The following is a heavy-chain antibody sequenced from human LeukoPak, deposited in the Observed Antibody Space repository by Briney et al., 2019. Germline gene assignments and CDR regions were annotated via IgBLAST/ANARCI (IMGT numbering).Heavy chain of an antibody. D-gene: IGHD4-17*01. Sequence: GGSLRLSCAASGFTFSNAWMSWVRQAPGKGLEWVGRIKSKTDGGTTDYAAPVKGRFTISRDDSKNTLYLQMNSLKTDATAVYYCTTGTGDYEEEFDYWGQGTLVTVSS. J-gene: IGHJ4*02. CDR1: GFTFSNAW. CDR2: IKSKTDGGTT. V-gene: IGHV3-15*01. CDR3: TTGTGDYEEEFDY.